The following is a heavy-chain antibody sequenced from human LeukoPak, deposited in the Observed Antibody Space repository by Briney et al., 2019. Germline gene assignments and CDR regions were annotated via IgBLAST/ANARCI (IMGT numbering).Heavy chain of an antibody. CDR3: TRDYRKSALEFIIMMTRSRDPHSTFDI. Sequence: ASVKVSCKASGYNFSNYGISWIRQAPGQGLEWMGWIGGDKGDTKYAQKVQGRVTMTTDTSTNTAYMELRSLRSDDTAVYYCTRDYRKSALEFIIMMTRSRDPHSTFDIWGQGTMVIVSS. CDR1: GYNFSNYG. D-gene: IGHD3-10*01. CDR2: IGGDKGDT. V-gene: IGHV1-18*01. J-gene: IGHJ3*02.